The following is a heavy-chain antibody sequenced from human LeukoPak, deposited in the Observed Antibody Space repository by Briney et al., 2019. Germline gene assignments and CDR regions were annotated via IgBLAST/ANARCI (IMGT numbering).Heavy chain of an antibody. CDR3: XXRTGSYYPFDS. J-gene: IGHJ4*02. Sequence: GESLKISCKGSGYSFSNYYIDWVRQMPGEGLEWMGVMYPGGSDIRYSPSFQGQVTISADKSIDTAYLQWSSLKASDSAMYYCXXRTGSYYPFDSWGQGTLVXVSS. D-gene: IGHD1-26*01. CDR2: MYPGGSDI. V-gene: IGHV5-51*01. CDR1: GYSFSNYY.